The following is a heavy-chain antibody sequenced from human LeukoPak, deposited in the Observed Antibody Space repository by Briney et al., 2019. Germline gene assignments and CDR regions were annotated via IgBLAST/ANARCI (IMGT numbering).Heavy chain of an antibody. CDR1: GFTFSSYW. CDR2: IKPDGSEK. D-gene: IGHD3-10*01. J-gene: IGHJ4*02. V-gene: IGHV3-7*01. Sequence: PGGSLRLSCAASGFTFSSYWMSWVRQSPGKGLEWVANIKPDGSEKYFMDSVKGRFTISRDNAKNALYLEMSSLRAGDTAEYFCARERMYSGSGSTYPYYDYWGQGTLVTVSS. CDR3: ARERMYSGSGSTYPYYDY.